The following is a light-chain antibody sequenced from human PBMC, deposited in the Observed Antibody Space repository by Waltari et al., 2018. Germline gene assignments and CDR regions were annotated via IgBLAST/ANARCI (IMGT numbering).Light chain of an antibody. CDR3: HQYNSWPKT. V-gene: IGKV3-15*01. Sequence: EIVMTQSPATLSVSPGERVTLSCRASQTIGSHLAWYQQKPGQPPRFLISGASTRATGIPARFSGSGSGTELTLTISSLQSEDFAVYYCHQYNSWPKTFGQGTRVEIK. CDR1: QTIGSH. CDR2: GAS. J-gene: IGKJ1*01.